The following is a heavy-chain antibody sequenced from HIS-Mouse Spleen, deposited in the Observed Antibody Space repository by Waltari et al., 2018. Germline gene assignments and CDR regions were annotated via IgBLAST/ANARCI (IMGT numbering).Heavy chain of an antibody. D-gene: IGHD6-13*01. CDR2: INPNSGGT. J-gene: IGHJ3*02. CDR3: ARGSGYSSSWDAFDI. Sequence: QVQLVQSGAEVKKPGASVKVSGQAAGYPFTGYDMHWVRQAPGQGLEWMGWINPNSGGTNYAQKFQGRVTMTRDTSTSTVYMELSSLRSEDTAVYYCARGSGYSSSWDAFDIWGQGTMVTVSS. V-gene: IGHV1-2*02. CDR1: GYPFTGYD.